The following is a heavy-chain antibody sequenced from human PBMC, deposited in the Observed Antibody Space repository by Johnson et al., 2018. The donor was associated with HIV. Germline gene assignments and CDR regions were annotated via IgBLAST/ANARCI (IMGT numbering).Heavy chain of an antibody. CDR2: ISYDGGNK. CDR1: GFTFSSYA. V-gene: IGHV3-30*04. J-gene: IGHJ3*02. CDR3: ARDPYGSGPYVAFDI. Sequence: QVQLVESGGGLVQPGRSMRLSCAASGFTFSSYAMHWVRQAPAKGLEWVAVISYDGGNKYYADSVKGRFTISRDNSKNTLYLQMNSLRAEDTAVYYCARDPYGSGPYVAFDIWGQGTMVTVSS. D-gene: IGHD3-10*01.